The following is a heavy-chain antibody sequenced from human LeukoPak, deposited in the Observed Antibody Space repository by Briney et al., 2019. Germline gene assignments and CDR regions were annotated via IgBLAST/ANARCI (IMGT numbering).Heavy chain of an antibody. CDR1: GGSISSGSYY. Sequence: SATLSLTCTVSGGSISSGSYYWSWIRQPAGKGLEWIGRVYTSGSTNYNPSLKSRVTISIDTSKNQFSLNLSSVTAADTAFYYCARGGYRDGDVEWGQGTLVTVSS. V-gene: IGHV4-61*02. CDR3: ARGGYRDGDVE. CDR2: VYTSGST. J-gene: IGHJ4*02. D-gene: IGHD5-18*01.